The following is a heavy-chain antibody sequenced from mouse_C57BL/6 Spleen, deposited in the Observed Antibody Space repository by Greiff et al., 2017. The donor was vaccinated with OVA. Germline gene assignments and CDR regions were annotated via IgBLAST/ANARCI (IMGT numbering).Heavy chain of an antibody. V-gene: IGHV1-82*01. CDR2: IYPGDGDT. J-gene: IGHJ2*01. Sequence: VQLQESGPELVKPGASVKISCKASGYAFSSSWMNWVKQRPGKGLEWIGRIYPGDGDTNYNGKFKGKATLTADKSSSTAYMQLSSLTSEDSAVYFCARKAYGYDFDYWGQGTTLTVSS. CDR1: GYAFSSSW. D-gene: IGHD2-2*01. CDR3: ARKAYGYDFDY.